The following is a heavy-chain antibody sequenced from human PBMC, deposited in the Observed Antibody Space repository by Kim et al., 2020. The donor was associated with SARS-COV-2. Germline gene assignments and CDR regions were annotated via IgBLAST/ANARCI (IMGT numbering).Heavy chain of an antibody. CDR3: ARFPYPAYGMDV. V-gene: IGHV4-59*13. J-gene: IGHJ6*02. CDR1: GGSISSYY. CDR2: IYYSGST. Sequence: SETLSLTCTVSGGSISSYYWSWIRQPPGKGLEWIGYIYYSGSTNYNPSLKSRVTISVDTSKNQFSLKLSSVTAADTAVYYCARFPYPAYGMDVWGQGTTVTVSS.